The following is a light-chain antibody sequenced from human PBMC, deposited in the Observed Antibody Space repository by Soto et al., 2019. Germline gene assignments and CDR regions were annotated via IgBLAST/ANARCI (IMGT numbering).Light chain of an antibody. CDR2: AAS. V-gene: IGKV1-39*01. J-gene: IGKJ2*01. CDR1: QSIRRF. Sequence: IQMTQSPSSLSASVGDRVTISCRASQSIRRFLNWYQQKPGKAPKLLIHAASSLQSGVPSRFSGSGSGTDFTLTISSLQPEDSATYFCQQSSSIPYTFGQGTKLEIK. CDR3: QQSSSIPYT.